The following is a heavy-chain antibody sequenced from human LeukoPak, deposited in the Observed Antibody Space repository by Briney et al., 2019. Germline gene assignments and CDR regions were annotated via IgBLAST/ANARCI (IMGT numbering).Heavy chain of an antibody. CDR3: ARAGIVGASVAFDI. V-gene: IGHV1-18*01. Sequence: ASVKVSFTASGYTFTIYGISWVRQAPGQGLEWMGWISAYNGNTNYAQKLQGRVTMTTDTSTSTAYMELRSLRSDDTAVYYCARAGIVGASVAFDIWGQGTMVTVSS. D-gene: IGHD1-26*01. J-gene: IGHJ3*02. CDR2: ISAYNGNT. CDR1: GYTFTIYG.